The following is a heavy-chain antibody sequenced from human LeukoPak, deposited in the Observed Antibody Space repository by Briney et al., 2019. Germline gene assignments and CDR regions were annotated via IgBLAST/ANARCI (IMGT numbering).Heavy chain of an antibody. CDR2: IYHSGST. CDR1: GGSISSSNW. D-gene: IGHD6-19*01. J-gene: IGHJ6*02. V-gene: IGHV4-4*02. Sequence: PSGTLSLTCAVSGGSISSSNWWSWVRQPPGKGLEWIGEIYHSGSTNYNPSLKSRVTISVDKSKNQFSLKLSSVTAADTAVYYCARSNSSGWRYYYYYGMDVWGQGTTVTVSS. CDR3: ARSNSSGWRYYYYYGMDV.